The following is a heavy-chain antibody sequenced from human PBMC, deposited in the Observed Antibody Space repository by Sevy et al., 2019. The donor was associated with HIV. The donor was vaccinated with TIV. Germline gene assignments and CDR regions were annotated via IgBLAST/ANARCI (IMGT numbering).Heavy chain of an antibody. CDR1: GFTFSSYW. Sequence: GGSLRLSCAASGFTFSSYWMHWVRHAPGKGLVWVSRINSDGSSTSYADSVKGRFTISRDNAKNTLYLQMNSLRAEDTAVYYCARNSIAAAGTGAFDIWGQGTMVTVSS. CDR3: ARNSIAAAGTGAFDI. CDR2: INSDGSST. D-gene: IGHD6-13*01. V-gene: IGHV3-74*01. J-gene: IGHJ3*02.